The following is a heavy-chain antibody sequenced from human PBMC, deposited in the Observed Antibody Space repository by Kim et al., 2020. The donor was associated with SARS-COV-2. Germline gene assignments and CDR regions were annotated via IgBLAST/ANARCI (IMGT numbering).Heavy chain of an antibody. D-gene: IGHD3-10*01. CDR2: ISSNAYGRKP. J-gene: IGHJ6*02. Sequence: GGSLRLSCTASGFTFGDYAMSWFRQAPGKGLEWVGFISSNAYGRKPAYAASVKDRFTIAREDSKIFPYLQINSLKTEDTAVYYCTARTIHSGRYFNYYYGMDVPGQGTTGTASS. V-gene: IGHV3-49*03. CDR1: GFTFGDYA. CDR3: TARTIHSGRYFNYYYGMDV.